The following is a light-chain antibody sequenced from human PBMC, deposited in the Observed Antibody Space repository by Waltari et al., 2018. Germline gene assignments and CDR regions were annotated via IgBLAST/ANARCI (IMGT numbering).Light chain of an antibody. J-gene: IGKJ4*01. V-gene: IGKV1-39*01. CDR2: AAS. CDR3: QQTNTVPLF. Sequence: DIQMTQPPSSLSASVGDRVTITCRASHSITTYLNWYQQKPGQAPNLLSYAASSLQSGVPSRFSGSGSGTEFTLTISSLRPEDFATYYCQQTNTVPLFFSGGTTVEI. CDR1: HSITTY.